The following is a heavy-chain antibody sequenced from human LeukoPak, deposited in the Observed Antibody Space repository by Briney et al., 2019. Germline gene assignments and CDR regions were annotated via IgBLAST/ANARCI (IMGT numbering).Heavy chain of an antibody. D-gene: IGHD1-1*01. CDR2: ISSSSSYI. CDR1: GFTFSSCS. V-gene: IGHV3-21*01. J-gene: IGHJ4*02. Sequence: GGSLRLSCAASGFTFSSCSMNWVRQAPGKGLEWVSSISSSSSYIYYADSVKGRFTISRDNAKNSLYLQMNSLRAEDTAVYYCARTGNGLLLPRYYFDYWGQGTLVTVSS. CDR3: ARTGNGLLLPRYYFDY.